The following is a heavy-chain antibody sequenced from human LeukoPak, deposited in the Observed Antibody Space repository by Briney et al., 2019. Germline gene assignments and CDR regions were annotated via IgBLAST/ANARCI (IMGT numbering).Heavy chain of an antibody. V-gene: IGHV3-48*01. J-gene: IGHJ4*02. Sequence: GGSLRLTCAASGFTFSNYGINWVRQAPGKGLEWLSHITGSGDMTHYANSVKGRFTISRDNAKSSLFLQMNSLRAEDTAVYYCARENVVFTGGFDYWGQGTLVTVSS. D-gene: IGHD2-21*01. CDR3: ARENVVFTGGFDY. CDR1: GFTFSNYG. CDR2: ITGSGDMT.